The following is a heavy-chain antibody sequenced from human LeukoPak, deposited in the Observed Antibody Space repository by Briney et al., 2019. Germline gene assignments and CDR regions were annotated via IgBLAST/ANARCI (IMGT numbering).Heavy chain of an antibody. V-gene: IGHV4-61*02. CDR3: ARGAIAVAGTLDY. Sequence: SETLSLTCSVSGGSISSGSYYWSWIRQPAGEGLDWLGRIYTSGSTNYNSSLKSRVTISVDKSKNQLSLKMRFVTAADTAVYYCARGAIAVAGTLDYWGQGPLVSVSS. CDR2: IYTSGST. J-gene: IGHJ4*02. CDR1: GGSISSGSYY. D-gene: IGHD6-19*01.